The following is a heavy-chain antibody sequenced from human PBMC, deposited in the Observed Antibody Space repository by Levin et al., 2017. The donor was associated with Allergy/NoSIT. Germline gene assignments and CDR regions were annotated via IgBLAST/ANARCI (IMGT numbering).Heavy chain of an antibody. CDR3: ARPRAGDTSGWYYVDF. V-gene: IGHV5-51*01. CDR1: GYRFTNYW. D-gene: IGHD6-19*01. Sequence: ESLKISCEASGYRFTNYWIGWVRQMPGKGLEWVGVIFPGDSRPRYNPSFQGQVTVMVDRSIDTAFLEWSRLKASDTAMYYCARPRAGDTSGWYYVDFWGQGTLVTVSS. J-gene: IGHJ4*02. CDR2: IFPGDSRP.